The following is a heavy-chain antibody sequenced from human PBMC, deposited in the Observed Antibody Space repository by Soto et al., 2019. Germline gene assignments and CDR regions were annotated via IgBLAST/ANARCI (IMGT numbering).Heavy chain of an antibody. D-gene: IGHD4-4*01. CDR1: GYTFTSYA. CDR3: AGSYSNYALIDYYYYGMDV. CDR2: INAGNGNT. J-gene: IGHJ6*02. V-gene: IGHV1-3*01. Sequence: QVQLVQSGAEVKKPGASVKVSCKASGYTFTSYAMHWVRQAPGQRLEWMGWINAGNGNTKYSQKFQGRVTITRDTSASTAYMERSSLRSEDTAVYYFAGSYSNYALIDYYYYGMDVWRQGTTVTVSS.